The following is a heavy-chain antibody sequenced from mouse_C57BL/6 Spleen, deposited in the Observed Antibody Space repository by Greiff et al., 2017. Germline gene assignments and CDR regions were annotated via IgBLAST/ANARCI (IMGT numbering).Heavy chain of an antibody. Sequence: VQLQQSGAELVRPGASVTLSCKASGYTFTDYEMHWVKQTPVHGLEWIGAIDPETGGTAYNQKFKGKAILTADKSSSTAYMELRSLTSEDSAVYYCTRAQRSAWFAYWGQGTLVTVSA. CDR3: TRAQRSAWFAY. CDR2: IDPETGGT. V-gene: IGHV1-15*01. J-gene: IGHJ3*01. CDR1: GYTFTDYE.